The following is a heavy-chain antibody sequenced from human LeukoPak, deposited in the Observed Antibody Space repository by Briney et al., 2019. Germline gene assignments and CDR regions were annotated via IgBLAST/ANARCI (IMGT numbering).Heavy chain of an antibody. CDR2: ISGSGGST. V-gene: IGHV3-23*01. D-gene: IGHD4-23*01. J-gene: IGHJ2*01. CDR3: AKAGGNGLYWYFDL. Sequence: GGSLRLSCAASGFTFNNYALTWVRQTPEKGLQWVSTISGSGGSTYYADSVKGRFTVSRNNSENILFLQMNSLRVEDTAVYYCAKAGGNGLYWYFDLWGRGTLVSVSS. CDR1: GFTFNNYA.